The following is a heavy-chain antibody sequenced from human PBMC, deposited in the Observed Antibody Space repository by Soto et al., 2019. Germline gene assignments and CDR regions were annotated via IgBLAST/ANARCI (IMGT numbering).Heavy chain of an antibody. D-gene: IGHD5-18*01. CDR2: ITSGGNT. CDR1: GFGVSNDY. CDR3: ARGGDSYGYGEXYYYGMDV. J-gene: IGHJ6*02. V-gene: IGHV3-66*01. Sequence: GGSLRLSCAAWGFGVSNDYMGGVRQAPGKGLEWVSAITSGGNTYYADSVKGRFTISRDNSKNTVYLQMNSVGAEDTAVYYCARGGDSYGYGEXYYYGMDVWGQGT.